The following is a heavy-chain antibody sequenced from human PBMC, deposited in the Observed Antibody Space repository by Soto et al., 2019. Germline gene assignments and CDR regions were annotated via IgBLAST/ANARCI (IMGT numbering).Heavy chain of an antibody. D-gene: IGHD3-9*01. CDR2: IDPSDSYT. Sequence: GESLKISCKGSGYSFTSYWISWVRQMPGKGLEWMGRIDPSDSYTNYSPSFQGHVTISADKSISTAYLQWSSLKASDTAMYYCARHSPVASQVRYFDWRGPQDYWGQGTLVTVSS. CDR1: GYSFTSYW. V-gene: IGHV5-10-1*01. J-gene: IGHJ4*02. CDR3: ARHSPVASQVRYFDWRGPQDY.